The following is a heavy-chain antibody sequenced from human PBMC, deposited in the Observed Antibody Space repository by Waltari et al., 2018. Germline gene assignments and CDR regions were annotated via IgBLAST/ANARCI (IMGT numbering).Heavy chain of an antibody. D-gene: IGHD3-22*01. CDR1: GFNFTNYA. V-gene: IGHV3-23*03. Sequence: EVQLLESGGGLVKTGGSLKLYCAAYGFNFTNYAMSWVRQATGKGLEWVSVIYSGGDTYYADSVKGRFTISRDNSKNTLYLQMNSLRAEDTAVYFCAKEKRISYYDSSGQFDYWGQGTLVTVSS. CDR2: IYSGGDT. CDR3: AKEKRISYYDSSGQFDY. J-gene: IGHJ4*02.